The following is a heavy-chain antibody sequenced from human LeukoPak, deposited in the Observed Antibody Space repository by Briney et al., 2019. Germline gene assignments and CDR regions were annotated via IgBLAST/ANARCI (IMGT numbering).Heavy chain of an antibody. J-gene: IGHJ5*02. CDR3: AREGYCSSTSCYAENWFDP. CDR1: GGSISSYC. CDR2: IYTSGST. V-gene: IGHV4-4*07. Sequence: SETLSLTCTVSGGSISSYCWSWIRQPAGKGLEWIGRIYTSGSTNYNPSLKSRVTMSVDTSKNQFSLKLSSVTAADTAVYYCAREGYCSSTSCYAENWFDPWGQGTLVTVSS. D-gene: IGHD2-2*01.